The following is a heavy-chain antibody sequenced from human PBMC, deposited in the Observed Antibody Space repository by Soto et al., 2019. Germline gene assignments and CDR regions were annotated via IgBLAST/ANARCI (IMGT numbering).Heavy chain of an antibody. CDR1: GFTFW. D-gene: IGHD6-25*01. Sequence: PGGSLRLSCAASGFTFWMSWVRQAPGKGLEWVANIKQDGSEKYYVDSVKGRFTISRDNAKNSLYLQMNSLRAEDTAVYYCASQGRLPDAFDIWGQGTMVTVSS. V-gene: IGHV3-7*01. CDR3: ASQGRLPDAFDI. J-gene: IGHJ3*02. CDR2: IKQDGSEK.